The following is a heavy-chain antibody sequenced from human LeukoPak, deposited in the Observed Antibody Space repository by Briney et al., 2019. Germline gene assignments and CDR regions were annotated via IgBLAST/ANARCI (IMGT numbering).Heavy chain of an antibody. J-gene: IGHJ4*02. CDR3: ARDYCGGDCYVDY. Sequence: GGSLRLSCAASGFTFSSYGMHWVRHAPGKGLEWVAVIWYDGSSKYYADSVKGRFTISKDKSKNTLYLQMNSLRTEDTAVYYCARDYCGGDCYVDYWGQGTLVTVSS. CDR1: GFTFSSYG. V-gene: IGHV3-33*01. CDR2: IWYDGSSK. D-gene: IGHD2-21*02.